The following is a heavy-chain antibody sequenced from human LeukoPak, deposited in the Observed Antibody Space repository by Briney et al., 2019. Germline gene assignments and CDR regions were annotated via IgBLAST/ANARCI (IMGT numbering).Heavy chain of an antibody. CDR2: IIPIFGTA. V-gene: IGHV1-69*06. Sequence: SVKVSCKASGGTFSSHAISWVRQAPGQGLEWMGGIIPIFGTANYAQKFQGRVTITADKSTSTAYMELSSLRSEDTAVYYCAREKDGSGSYYGFDYWGQGTLVTVSS. D-gene: IGHD3-10*01. CDR3: AREKDGSGSYYGFDY. J-gene: IGHJ4*02. CDR1: GGTFSSHA.